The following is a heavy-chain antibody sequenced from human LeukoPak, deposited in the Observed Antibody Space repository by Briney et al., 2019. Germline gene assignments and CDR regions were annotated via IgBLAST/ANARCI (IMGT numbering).Heavy chain of an antibody. CDR2: INRSGRT. CDR1: GGSFSGYY. Sequence: SETLALTCAVYGGSFSGYYWSWIRQTPGKGLEWVGEINRSGRTNYNPSLKSRVTISVDTSENQFFLNVNSVTAADTAVYYCARGRGYGGNDFDYWGQGSLVTVSS. J-gene: IGHJ4*02. V-gene: IGHV4-34*01. D-gene: IGHD5-12*01. CDR3: ARGRGYGGNDFDY.